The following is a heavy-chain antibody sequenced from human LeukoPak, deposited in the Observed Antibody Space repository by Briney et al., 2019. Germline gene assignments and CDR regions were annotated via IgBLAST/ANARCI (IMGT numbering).Heavy chain of an antibody. V-gene: IGHV3-20*04. CDR3: ARIADYGSGFEL. CDR2: INWNGGST. Sequence: GGSLRLSCAASGFTFDDYGMSWVRQAPGKGLEWVSGINWNGGSTGYADSVKGRFTISGDNAKNTLYLQMNSLRAEDTAVYYCARIADYGSGFELWGQGTLVTVSS. D-gene: IGHD3-10*01. CDR1: GFTFDDYG. J-gene: IGHJ4*02.